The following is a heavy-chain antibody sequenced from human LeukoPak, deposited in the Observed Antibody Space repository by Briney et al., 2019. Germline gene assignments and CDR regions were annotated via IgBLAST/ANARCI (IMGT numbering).Heavy chain of an antibody. J-gene: IGHJ6*03. CDR3: ARGLGWKVATMGLFFMDV. CDR2: INDGGDT. V-gene: IGHV4-34*01. D-gene: IGHD5-24*01. CDR1: VGSFSGYD. Sequence: PSETLSLTCGVYVGSFSGYDWSWVRQPPGKGLEWIGEINDGGDTNYNPSLKSRVTMSVDTSKNHFSLEVRSMTAADTAVYYCARGLGWKVATMGLFFMDVWGEGTTVTVSS.